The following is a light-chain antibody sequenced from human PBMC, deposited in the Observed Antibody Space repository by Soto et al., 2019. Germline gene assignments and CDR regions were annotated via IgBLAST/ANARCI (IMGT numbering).Light chain of an antibody. V-gene: IGLV1-44*01. CDR1: SSNIGSNT. CDR2: SND. Sequence: QSLLTQPPSASGTPGQRVTISCSGSSSNIGSNTVNWYQHLPGAAPKLLIQSNDQRPSGVPDRFSGSQSGTSASLAISGLQSEDEADYYCAVWDDRLNGYVFRTGTKLTVL. J-gene: IGLJ1*01. CDR3: AVWDDRLNGYV.